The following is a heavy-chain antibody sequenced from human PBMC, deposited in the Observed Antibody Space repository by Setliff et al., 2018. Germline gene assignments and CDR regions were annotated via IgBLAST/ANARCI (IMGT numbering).Heavy chain of an antibody. CDR2: ISA. CDR1: GYTLTNYG. J-gene: IGHJ4*02. CDR3: ARGPLDFVVVPAAAKFDS. D-gene: IGHD2-2*01. V-gene: IGHV1-18*01. Sequence: ASVKVSCKASGYTLTNYGINWVRQAPGQGLEWMGWISAYAQKFQGRVTMTADTPTSTAYMELRSLTSDDTAVYYCARGPLDFVVVPAAAKFDSWGQGTLVTVSS.